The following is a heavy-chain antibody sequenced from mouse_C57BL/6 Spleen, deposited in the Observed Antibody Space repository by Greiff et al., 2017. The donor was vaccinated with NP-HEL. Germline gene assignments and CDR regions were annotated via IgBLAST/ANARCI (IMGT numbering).Heavy chain of an antibody. CDR2: IYPSDSET. CDR1: GYTFTSYW. D-gene: IGHD2-1*01. Sequence: QVQLQQPGAELVRHGSSVKLSCKASGYTFTSYWMDWVKQRPGQGLEWIGNIYPSDSETHYNQKFKDKATLTVDKSSSTAYMQLSSLTSEDSAVYYCARERYYGNYEGYYFDYWGQGTTLTVSS. J-gene: IGHJ2*01. CDR3: ARERYYGNYEGYYFDY. V-gene: IGHV1-61*01.